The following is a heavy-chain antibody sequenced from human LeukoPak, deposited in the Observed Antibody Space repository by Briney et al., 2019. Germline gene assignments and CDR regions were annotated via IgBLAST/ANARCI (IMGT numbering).Heavy chain of an antibody. D-gene: IGHD7-27*01. CDR1: GASIKNYH. Sequence: PSETLSLTCTVSGASIKNYHWSWIRQPPGKGLEWIGEINHSGSTNYNPSLKSRVTISVDTSKNQFSLKLSSVTAADTAVYYCARGMILGNYYYYGMDVWGQGTTVTVSS. CDR3: ARGMILGNYYYYGMDV. CDR2: INHSGST. J-gene: IGHJ6*02. V-gene: IGHV4-34*01.